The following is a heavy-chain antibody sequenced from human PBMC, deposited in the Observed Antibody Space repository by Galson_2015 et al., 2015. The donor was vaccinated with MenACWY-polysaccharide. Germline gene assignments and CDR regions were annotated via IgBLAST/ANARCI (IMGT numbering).Heavy chain of an antibody. V-gene: IGHV4-34*01. CDR1: GGSFSGYY. CDR3: ARREYWRPRYYYYYYGMDV. CDR2: INHSGST. J-gene: IGHJ6*02. D-gene: IGHD2/OR15-2a*01. Sequence: ETLSLTCAVYGGSFSGYYWSWIRQPPGKGLGWIGEINHSGSTNYNPSLKGRVTISVDTSKNQFSLKLSSVTAADTAVYYCARREYWRPRYYYYYYGMDVWGQGTTVTVSS.